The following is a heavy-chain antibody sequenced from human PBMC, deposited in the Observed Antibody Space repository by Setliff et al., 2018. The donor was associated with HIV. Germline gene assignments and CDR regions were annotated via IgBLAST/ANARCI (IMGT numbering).Heavy chain of an antibody. Sequence: RASVKVSCKASGGTFSSYAISWVRQAPGQGLEWMGGIIPILGTTNYAQKFQGRVTITADESTSTACMELSSLRSEDTAAYYCARGDTPMAIWGDYFDYWGQGTLVTVSS. CDR3: ARGDTPMAIWGDYFDY. J-gene: IGHJ4*02. CDR2: IIPILGTT. V-gene: IGHV1-69*13. CDR1: GGTFSSYA. D-gene: IGHD5-18*01.